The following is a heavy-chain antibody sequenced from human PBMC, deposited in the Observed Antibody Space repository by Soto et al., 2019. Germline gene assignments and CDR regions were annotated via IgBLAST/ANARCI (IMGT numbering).Heavy chain of an antibody. D-gene: IGHD6-25*01. J-gene: IGHJ4*02. V-gene: IGHV1-46*01. CDR3: ARDLAAGDH. CDR2: INPASGST. CDR1: GYTFTHYY. Sequence: QVQLGQSGAEVKKPGASVKLSCRTSGYTFTHYYIHWVRQAPGQGLEWLAIINPASGSTNYAQDFLGRVTLTMDTSTTTVYMELSGLRAEDTALFYCARDLAAGDHWGQGTLVTVSS.